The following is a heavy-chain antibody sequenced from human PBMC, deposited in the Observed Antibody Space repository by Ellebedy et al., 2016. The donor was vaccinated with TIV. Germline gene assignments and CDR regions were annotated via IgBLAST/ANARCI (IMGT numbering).Heavy chain of an antibody. D-gene: IGHD7-27*01. CDR3: AKDPPGERYYFDY. CDR1: GFTFDDYA. V-gene: IGHV3-9*01. CDR2: ISWNSGNI. J-gene: IGHJ4*02. Sequence: GGSLRLSXAASGFTFDDYAMHWVRQAPGKGLEWVSGISWNSGNIGYADSVKGRFTISRDNAKNSLYLQMNSLRAEDTALYYCAKDPPGERYYFDYWGQGTLVTVSS.